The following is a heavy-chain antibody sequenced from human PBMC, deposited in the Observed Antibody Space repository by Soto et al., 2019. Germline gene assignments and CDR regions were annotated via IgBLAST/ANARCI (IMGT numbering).Heavy chain of an antibody. CDR2: ISSSGSTI. CDR1: GFTFSDYY. J-gene: IGHJ6*02. Sequence: LRLSCAASGFTFSDYYMSWIRQAPGKGLEWVSYISSSGSTIYYADSVKGRFTISRDNAKNSLYLQMNSLRAEDTAVYYCARDTLVALRSRGNYYYYGMDVWGQGTTVTVSS. D-gene: IGHD3-3*01. CDR3: ARDTLVALRSRGNYYYYGMDV. V-gene: IGHV3-11*01.